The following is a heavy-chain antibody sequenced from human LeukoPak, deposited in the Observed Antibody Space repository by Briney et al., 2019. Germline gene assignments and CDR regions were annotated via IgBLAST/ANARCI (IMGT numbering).Heavy chain of an antibody. CDR3: AKDAGGGAAYYYYGMDV. CDR2: ISWNSGSI. Sequence: GGSLRLSCAASGFTFDDYAMHWVRQAPGKGLEWVSGISWNSGSIGYADSVKGRFTISRDNAKNSLYLQMNSLRAEDTALYYCAKDAGGGAAYYYYGMDVWGQGTTVTVSS. CDR1: GFTFDDYA. D-gene: IGHD1-26*01. V-gene: IGHV3-9*01. J-gene: IGHJ6*02.